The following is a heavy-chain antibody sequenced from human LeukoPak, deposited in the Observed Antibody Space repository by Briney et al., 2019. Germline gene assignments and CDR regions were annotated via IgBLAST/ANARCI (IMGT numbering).Heavy chain of an antibody. J-gene: IGHJ4*02. Sequence: GGSLRLSCAASGFTFSSYSMNWVRQAPGKGLEWVSYISSSSSTIYYADSVKGRFTISRDNAKNSLYLQMNSLRAEDTAVYYCARARLRGVNPAMNYWGQGTLVTVSS. D-gene: IGHD3-10*01. CDR1: GFTFSSYS. CDR2: ISSSSSTI. V-gene: IGHV3-48*04. CDR3: ARARLRGVNPAMNY.